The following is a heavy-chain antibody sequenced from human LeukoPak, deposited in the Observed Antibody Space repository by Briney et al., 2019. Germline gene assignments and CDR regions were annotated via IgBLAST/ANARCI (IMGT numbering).Heavy chain of an antibody. CDR3: ARGRAYYDSTGYFI. V-gene: IGHV4-59*01. CDR2: IYYSGST. CDR1: GGSISSYY. Sequence: PSETLSLTCTVSGGSISSYYWSWIRQPPGKGLEWIGYIYYSGSTNYNPSLKSRVTISVDTSKNQFSLKLSSVTAADTAVYYCARGRAYYDSTGYFIWGQGTMISVSS. D-gene: IGHD3-22*01. J-gene: IGHJ3*02.